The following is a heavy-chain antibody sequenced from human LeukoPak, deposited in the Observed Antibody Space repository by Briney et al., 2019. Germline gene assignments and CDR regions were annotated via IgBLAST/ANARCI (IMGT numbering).Heavy chain of an antibody. CDR2: INPSGGST. Sequence: GASVKVSCKASGYTFTSYYMHWVRQAPGQGLEWMGIINPSGGSTSYAQKFQGRVTMTRDTSTSTVYMELSSLRSEDTAVYYCASGPGGNPVYDAFDIWGQGTMVTVSS. V-gene: IGHV1-46*01. CDR1: GYTFTSYY. CDR3: ASGPGGNPVYDAFDI. D-gene: IGHD4-23*01. J-gene: IGHJ3*02.